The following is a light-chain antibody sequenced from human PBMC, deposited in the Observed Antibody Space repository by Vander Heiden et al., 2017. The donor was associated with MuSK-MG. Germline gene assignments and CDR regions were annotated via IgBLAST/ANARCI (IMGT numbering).Light chain of an antibody. Sequence: QSVLTQPPSASGTPGQRVTISCSGSSSNIGSNTVNWYQQLPGSAPKLLSYSNNERPSGVPDRFSGSKSGTSAYLAISGLQSEDEADYDCAAWDDSLNGVVFGVGTKLTVL. J-gene: IGLJ2*01. CDR1: SSNIGSNT. V-gene: IGLV1-44*01. CDR3: AAWDDSLNGVV. CDR2: SNN.